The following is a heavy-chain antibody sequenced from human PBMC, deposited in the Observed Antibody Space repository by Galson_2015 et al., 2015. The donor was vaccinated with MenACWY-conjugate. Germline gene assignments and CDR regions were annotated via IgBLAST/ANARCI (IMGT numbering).Heavy chain of an antibody. D-gene: IGHD3-9*01. J-gene: IGHJ4*02. V-gene: IGHV3-15*01. CDR1: GFTFSNAW. CDR3: TTDQDYDILTGYTLFDY. Sequence: SLRLSCAASGFTFSNAWMSWVRQAPGKGLEWVGRIKSKTDGGTTDYAAPVKGRFTISRDDSKNTLYLQMNSLKTEDTAVYYCTTDQDYDILTGYTLFDYWGQGTLVTVSS. CDR2: IKSKTDGGTT.